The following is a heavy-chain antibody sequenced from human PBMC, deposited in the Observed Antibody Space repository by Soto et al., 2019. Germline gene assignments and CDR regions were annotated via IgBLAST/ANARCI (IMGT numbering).Heavy chain of an antibody. Sequence: GSLRLSCVASGLTFGSRAMSWVRQSPGEGLEWVSTITDTGGDAKYADSVRGRFAISRDNSKNTLYLQMSALRAEDSAIYYCAKATLRVVHPLVFDYWGQGSWVTVSS. CDR2: ITDTGGDA. CDR3: AKATLRVVHPLVFDY. CDR1: GLTFGSRA. J-gene: IGHJ4*02. D-gene: IGHD3-3*01. V-gene: IGHV3-23*01.